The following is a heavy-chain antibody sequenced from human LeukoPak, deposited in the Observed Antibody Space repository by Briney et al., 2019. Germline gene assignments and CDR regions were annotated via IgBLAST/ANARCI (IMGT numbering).Heavy chain of an antibody. CDR2: ISSSSSYI. Sequence: GGSLRLSCAASGFTFSSYSMNWVRQAPGKGLEWVSSISSSSSYIYYADSVKGRFTISRDNAKNSLYLQMNSLRAEDTAVYYRARLPPMIVVVISPNDAFDIWGQGTMVTVSS. CDR3: ARLPPMIVVVISPNDAFDI. CDR1: GFTFSSYS. V-gene: IGHV3-21*01. D-gene: IGHD3-22*01. J-gene: IGHJ3*02.